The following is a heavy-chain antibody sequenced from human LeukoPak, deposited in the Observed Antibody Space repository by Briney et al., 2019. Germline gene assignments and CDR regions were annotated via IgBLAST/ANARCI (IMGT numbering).Heavy chain of an antibody. CDR1: GGTFSSYA. Sequence: AASVKVSCKASGGTFSSYAISWVRQAPGQGLEWMGRIIPILGIANYAQKFQGRVTITADKSTSTAYMELSSLRSEDTAVYYCARDDADNWFDPWGQGTLVTVSS. CDR2: IIPILGIA. CDR3: ARDDADNWFDP. J-gene: IGHJ5*02. V-gene: IGHV1-69*04.